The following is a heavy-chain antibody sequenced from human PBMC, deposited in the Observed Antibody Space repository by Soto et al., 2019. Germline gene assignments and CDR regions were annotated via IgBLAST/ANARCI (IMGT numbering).Heavy chain of an antibody. CDR1: GGTFSSYA. Sequence: QVQLVQSGAEVKKPGSSVKVSCKASGGTFSSYAISWVRQAPGQGLEWMGGIIPIFGTANYAQKFQGRVTITADESTSTAYMELSSLSSEDTAVYYCARDLGLTYYYDSSGYDYWGQGTLVTVSS. V-gene: IGHV1-69*01. CDR3: ARDLGLTYYYDSSGYDY. J-gene: IGHJ4*02. CDR2: IIPIFGTA. D-gene: IGHD3-22*01.